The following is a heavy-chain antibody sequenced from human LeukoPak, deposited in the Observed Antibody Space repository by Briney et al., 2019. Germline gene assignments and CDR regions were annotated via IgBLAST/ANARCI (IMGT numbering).Heavy chain of an antibody. CDR1: GVSISSGSYY. CDR3: ARGDFWSGYYTGGLDY. D-gene: IGHD3-3*01. J-gene: IGHJ4*02. CDR2: IYTSGSS. V-gene: IGHV4-61*02. Sequence: PSQTLSLTCTVSGVSISSGSYYWSWIRQPAGKGLEWIGRIYTSGSSNYNPSLKSRVTISVDTSKNQFSLKLSSVTAADTAVYYCARGDFWSGYYTGGLDYWGQGTLVTVSS.